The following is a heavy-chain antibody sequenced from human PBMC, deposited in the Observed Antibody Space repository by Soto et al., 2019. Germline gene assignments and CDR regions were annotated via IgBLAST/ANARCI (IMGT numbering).Heavy chain of an antibody. D-gene: IGHD5-12*01. Sequence: GESLKISCKGSGYSFTSYWIGWVRQMPGKGLEWMGIIHPGDSDTRYSPSFQGQVTISADKSISTAYLQWSSLKASDTTMYYCARLGGYSGYEPYYYYGMDVWGQGTTVTVSS. J-gene: IGHJ6*02. CDR1: GYSFTSYW. CDR3: ARLGGYSGYEPYYYYGMDV. V-gene: IGHV5-51*01. CDR2: IHPGDSDT.